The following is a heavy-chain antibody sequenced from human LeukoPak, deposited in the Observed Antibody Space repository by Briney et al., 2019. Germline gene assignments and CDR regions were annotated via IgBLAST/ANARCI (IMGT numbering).Heavy chain of an antibody. CDR3: ARGVAAAGTFRHWFDP. CDR2: IYYSGST. CDR1: GGSISSYY. J-gene: IGHJ5*02. Sequence: SETLSLTCTVSGGSISSYYWSWIRQPPGKGLEWIGYIYYSGSTNYNPSLKSRVTISVDTSKNQFSLKLSSVTAADTAVYYCARGVAAAGTFRHWFDPWGQGTLATVSS. D-gene: IGHD6-13*01. V-gene: IGHV4-59*01.